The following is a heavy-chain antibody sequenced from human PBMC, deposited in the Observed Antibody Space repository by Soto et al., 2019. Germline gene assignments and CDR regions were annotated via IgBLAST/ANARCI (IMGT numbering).Heavy chain of an antibody. CDR3: VRRSYDGSSYYYVEY. Sequence: PSETLSLTCTVSGDSISGSSCFWGWVRQPPGKGLEWIGSAYYSGSAYYTPSLKSRVTISVDTSKDQFSLRLNSVTAADTAMYYCVRRSYDGSSYYYVEYWGHGTLVTVS. CDR2: AYYSGSA. V-gene: IGHV4-39*01. D-gene: IGHD3-22*01. J-gene: IGHJ4*01. CDR1: GDSISGSSCF.